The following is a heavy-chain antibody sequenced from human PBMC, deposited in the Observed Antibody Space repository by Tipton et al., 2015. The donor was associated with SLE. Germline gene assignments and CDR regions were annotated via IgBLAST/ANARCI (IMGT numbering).Heavy chain of an antibody. Sequence: SLRLSCAASGGTFSTYAMSWVRQTPGKGLEWVSAISGSGGTTYYADSVKGRFTISRDNSKNTLYLQMNSLRAEDTAVYYCARVDSSYTYYYYYGMDVWGQGTTVTVSS. D-gene: IGHD6-6*01. CDR3: ARVDSSYTYYYYYGMDV. CDR2: ISGSGGTT. CDR1: GGTFSTYA. V-gene: IGHV3-23*01. J-gene: IGHJ6*02.